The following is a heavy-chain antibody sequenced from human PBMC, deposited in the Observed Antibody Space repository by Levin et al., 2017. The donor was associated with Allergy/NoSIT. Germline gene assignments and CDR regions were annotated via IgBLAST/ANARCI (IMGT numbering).Heavy chain of an antibody. V-gene: IGHV3-30*04. CDR3: ARDYLSETGTGDGTDV. Sequence: GESLKISCVASGFTFSDYAMHWARQAPGRGLEWVAVISYNGNIKYNADSVQGRFTISRSNSNNTLFLQMNSLREEDTGVYYCARDYLSETGTGDGTDVWGEGVTVTVSS. CDR1: GFTFSDYA. D-gene: IGHD3-10*01. J-gene: IGHJ6*01. CDR2: ISYNGNIK.